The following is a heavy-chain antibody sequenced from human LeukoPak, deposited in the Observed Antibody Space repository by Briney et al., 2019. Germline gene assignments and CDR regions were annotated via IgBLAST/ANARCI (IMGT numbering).Heavy chain of an antibody. V-gene: IGHV3-23*01. CDR3: AKDTTAWWYHRAYMNV. CDR2: ISGSGDKT. J-gene: IGHJ6*03. CDR1: GFSLSTYA. D-gene: IGHD2-15*01. Sequence: GGSLRLSCAASGFSLSTYALSWVRQAPGGGLEWVGVISGSGDKTYHADSVKGRFTISKDNSENRLSLQMDSLRAEDTAVYFCAKDTTAWWYHRAYMNVWGKGTTVTVSS.